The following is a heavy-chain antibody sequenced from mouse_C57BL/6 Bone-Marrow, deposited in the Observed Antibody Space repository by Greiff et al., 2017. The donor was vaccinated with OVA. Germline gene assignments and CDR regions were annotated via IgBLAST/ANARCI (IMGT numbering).Heavy chain of an antibody. CDR3: ASDWDVGYYAMYY. J-gene: IGHJ4*01. D-gene: IGHD4-1*01. CDR2: IDPANGNT. CDR1: GFNIKNTY. Sequence: VQLQQSVAELVRPGASVKLSCTASGFNIKNTYMHWVKQRPEQGLEWIGRIDPANGNTKYAPKFQGKATITADTASNPAYLQLSSLTSDDTAIYYCASDWDVGYYAMYYWGPGTSVTVSS. V-gene: IGHV14-3*01.